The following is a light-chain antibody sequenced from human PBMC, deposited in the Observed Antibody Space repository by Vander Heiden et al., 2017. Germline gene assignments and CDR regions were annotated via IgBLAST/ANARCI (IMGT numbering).Light chain of an antibody. CDR1: KLGDKY. J-gene: IGLJ1*01. Sequence: SYELTQPPSVSVSPGQTASITCSGEKLGDKYACWYQQKPGQSPVLVIYQDSKRPSGIPARFSGSNSGNTATLTISGTQARDEADYDCQAWDSSTGVFGTGTKVTVL. CDR3: QAWDSSTGV. V-gene: IGLV3-1*01. CDR2: QDS.